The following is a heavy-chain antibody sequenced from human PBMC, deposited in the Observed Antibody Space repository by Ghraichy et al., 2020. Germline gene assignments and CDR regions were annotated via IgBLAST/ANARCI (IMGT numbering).Heavy chain of an antibody. J-gene: IGHJ4*02. CDR3: ARDIRQRFDY. CDR2: ISSSSSYI. D-gene: IGHD3-3*02. Sequence: SCAPSGFTFSAYNMNWVRQAPGKGLEWVSSISSSSSYIYYADSVKGRFTISRDNVENSLYLEMNSLRAEDTAVYYCARDIRQRFDYWGQGTLVTVSS. V-gene: IGHV3-21*01. CDR1: GFTFSAYN.